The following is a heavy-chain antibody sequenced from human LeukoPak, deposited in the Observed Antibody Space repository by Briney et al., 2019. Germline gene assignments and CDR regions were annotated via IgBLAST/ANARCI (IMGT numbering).Heavy chain of an antibody. V-gene: IGHV1-2*02. D-gene: IGHD3-10*01. J-gene: IGHJ4*02. Sequence: PAASVKVSCKASGYTFTGYYMHWVRPAPGQGLEWMGWIYPNSGGTNYAQKFQGRVTMTRDTSISTAYMELSRLRSDDTAVYYCARVYGSGSYYLPFDYWGQGTLVTVSS. CDR3: ARVYGSGSYYLPFDY. CDR1: GYTFTGYY. CDR2: IYPNSGGT.